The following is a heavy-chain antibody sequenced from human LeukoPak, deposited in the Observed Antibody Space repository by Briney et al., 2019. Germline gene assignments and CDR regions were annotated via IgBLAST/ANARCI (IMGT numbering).Heavy chain of an antibody. V-gene: IGHV3-7*01. CDR3: AKGLGYCSSTSCYATGAFDI. CDR1: GFTFSSYW. J-gene: IGHJ3*02. D-gene: IGHD2-2*01. Sequence: PGGSLRLSCAASGFTFSSYWMSWVRQAPGKGLEWVTHIKQDGSEKYYVDSVKGRFTISRDDAKNSLYLQMNSLRAEDTAVYYCAKGLGYCSSTSCYATGAFDIWGQGTMVTVSS. CDR2: IKQDGSEK.